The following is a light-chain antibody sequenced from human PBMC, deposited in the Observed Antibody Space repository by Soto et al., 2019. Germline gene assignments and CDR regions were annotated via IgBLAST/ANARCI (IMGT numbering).Light chain of an antibody. CDR2: KVS. CDR1: QSLVYSDGNTY. V-gene: IGKV2-30*01. Sequence: DVVMTQSPLSLPVTLGQPASISCRSSQSLVYSDGNTYLNWFHQRPGQSPRRLIYKVSNRDSGVPDRFSGSVSGTDFLLKISRVEAEDVGVYYCMQGTYWPRLTFGGGTKVEIK. J-gene: IGKJ4*01. CDR3: MQGTYWPRLT.